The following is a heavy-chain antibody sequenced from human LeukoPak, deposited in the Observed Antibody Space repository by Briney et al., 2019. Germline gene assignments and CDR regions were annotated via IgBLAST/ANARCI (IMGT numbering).Heavy chain of an antibody. CDR1: GYSFSTYW. V-gene: IGHV5-51*01. D-gene: IGHD3-3*01. Sequence: GESLKISCKGSGYSFSTYWIGWVRQMPGKGLEWMGIVYPSDSDTRYSPSFQGQVTISADKSINTAYLQWSSLKASDTAMYYCARQEPDSYYDFWSGSSPTVFDIWGQGTMVTVSS. CDR3: ARQEPDSYYDFWSGSSPTVFDI. J-gene: IGHJ3*02. CDR2: VYPSDSDT.